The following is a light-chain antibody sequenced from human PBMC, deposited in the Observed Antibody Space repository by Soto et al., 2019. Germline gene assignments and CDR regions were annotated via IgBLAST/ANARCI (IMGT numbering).Light chain of an antibody. V-gene: IGLV2-11*01. CDR1: SSDVGAYNY. J-gene: IGLJ3*02. CDR2: DVS. CDR3: CSYAGSYPWV. Sequence: QSALTQPRSVSGSPGQSVTISCTGTSSDVGAYNYVSWYQHHPGKAPKVMVYDVSERPSGVPDRFSGSKSDNKASLTISGLQAEDEADYYCCSYAGSYPWVFGGGTEVTVL.